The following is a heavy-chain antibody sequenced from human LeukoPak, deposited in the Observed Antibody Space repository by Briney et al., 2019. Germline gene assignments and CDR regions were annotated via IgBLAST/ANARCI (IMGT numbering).Heavy chain of an antibody. CDR2: ISWNSGSI. V-gene: IGHV3-9*01. CDR1: GFTFDDYA. D-gene: IGHD3-9*01. J-gene: IGHJ4*02. CDR3: AKDSVDILTGPDY. Sequence: GGSLRLSCAASGFTFDDYAMHWVRHAPGKGLEWVSGISWNSGSIGYADSVKGRFTISRDNAKNSLYLQMNSLRAEDTALYYRAKDSVDILTGPDYWGQGTLVTVSS.